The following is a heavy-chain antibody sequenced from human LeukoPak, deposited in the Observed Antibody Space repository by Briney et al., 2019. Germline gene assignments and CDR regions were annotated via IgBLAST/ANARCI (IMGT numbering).Heavy chain of an antibody. J-gene: IGHJ4*02. CDR3: ARDPAYCGGDCYPFDY. Sequence: ASVKVSCKASGYTFTRYYMHWVRQAPGQGLEWMGIINPSGGNTNYAQKFQGRVTMTRDTSISTAYMELSRLRSDDTAVYYCARDPAYCGGDCYPFDYWGQGTLVTVSS. D-gene: IGHD2-21*02. CDR1: GYTFTRYY. V-gene: IGHV1-46*01. CDR2: INPSGGNT.